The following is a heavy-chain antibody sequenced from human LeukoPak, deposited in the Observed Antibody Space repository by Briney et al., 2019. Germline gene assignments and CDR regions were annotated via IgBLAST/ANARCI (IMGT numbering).Heavy chain of an antibody. V-gene: IGHV1-46*01. CDR3: ARDLPTGYGSMAH. D-gene: IGHD3-10*01. J-gene: IGHJ4*02. CDR1: GNTFSNEY. CDR2: INISDGDT. Sequence: GASVKVSCKTSGNTFSNEYMHWVRQAPGQGLEWMGLINISDGDTDYAQSFQGRVTMTRDASTDTVYMELSSLRSEDTAVYYCARDLPTGYGSMAHWGQGTLVTVSS.